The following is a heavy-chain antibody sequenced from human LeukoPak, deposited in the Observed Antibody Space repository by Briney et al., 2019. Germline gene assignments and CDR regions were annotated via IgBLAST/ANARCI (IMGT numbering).Heavy chain of an antibody. J-gene: IGHJ2*01. D-gene: IGHD3-10*01. CDR3: ARVGDHYHWNFDL. CDR1: GFTVGSKY. V-gene: IGHV3-53*01. Sequence: GGSLRLSCAASGFTVGSKYMNWVRQPPGKGLEWVSILYSGGDTYYSDSVKGRSTISRDNSRNTLSLQMNSLRVEDTAVYYCARVGDHYHWNFDLWGRGTLVTVSS. CDR2: LYSGGDT.